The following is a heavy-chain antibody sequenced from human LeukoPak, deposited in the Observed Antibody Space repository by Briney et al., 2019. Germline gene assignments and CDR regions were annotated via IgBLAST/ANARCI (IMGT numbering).Heavy chain of an antibody. V-gene: IGHV3-74*01. CDR1: GFTFSSYW. CDR2: INSDGSST. J-gene: IGHJ4*02. CDR3: ARGLLGAVTTFDY. Sequence: GGSLRLSCAASGFTFSSYWMHWVRQAPGKGLVWVSRINSDGSSTSYADSVKGRFTISRDNAKNTLHLQMNSLRAEDTAVYYCARGLLGAVTTFDYWGQGTLVTVSS. D-gene: IGHD4-11*01.